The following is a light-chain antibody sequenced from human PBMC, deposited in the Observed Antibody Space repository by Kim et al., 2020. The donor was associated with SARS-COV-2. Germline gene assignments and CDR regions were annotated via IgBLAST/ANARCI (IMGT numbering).Light chain of an antibody. V-gene: IGLV2-11*01. J-gene: IGLJ2*01. CDR2: DVT. CDR1: SSDVGGYNH. CDR3: CSYAGSYTLV. Sequence: QSALTQPRSVSGSPGQSVTISCTGTSSDVGGYNHVSWYQQHPGKAPKLIIYDVTKRPSGVPDRFSGSKSGNTASLTISGLQAEDEAEYYCCSYAGSYTLVFGGGTKLTVL.